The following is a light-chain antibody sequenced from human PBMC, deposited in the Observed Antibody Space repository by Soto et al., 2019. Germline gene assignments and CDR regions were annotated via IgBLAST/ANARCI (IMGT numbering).Light chain of an antibody. Sequence: QSVLTQSPSASASLGASVKLTCTLSSGHSTYAIAWHQQHPEKGPRYLMKLDSDGSHNKGDGIPDRFSGSSSGAERYLTISSLQSEDEADYYCQTWGTAFRVFGGGTKVTVL. CDR2: LDSDGSH. CDR3: QTWGTAFRV. CDR1: SGHSTYA. J-gene: IGLJ3*02. V-gene: IGLV4-69*01.